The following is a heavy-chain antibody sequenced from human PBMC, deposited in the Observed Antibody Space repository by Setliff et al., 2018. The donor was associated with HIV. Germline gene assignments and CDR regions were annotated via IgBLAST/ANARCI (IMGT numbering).Heavy chain of an antibody. V-gene: IGHV4-4*07. Sequence: PSETLSLTCSVSGGSISSYFSSYFWTWIRQPAGKGLEWIGRISTNGNTNYNPSLRSRVTMSIDTSKNQFSLNLASVTAADTAVYYCAAKSRIVTTTLNWFDPWGQGTLVTVSS. J-gene: IGHJ5*02. CDR2: ISTNGNT. D-gene: IGHD5-12*01. CDR1: GGSISSYFSSYF. CDR3: AAKSRIVTTTLNWFDP.